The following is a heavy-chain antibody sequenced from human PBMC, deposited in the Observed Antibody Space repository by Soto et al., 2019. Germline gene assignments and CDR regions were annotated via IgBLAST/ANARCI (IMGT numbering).Heavy chain of an antibody. CDR3: ARSIAVAGSWVSAFDI. CDR2: ISYDGSNK. D-gene: IGHD6-19*01. J-gene: IGHJ3*02. CDR1: GFTFSSYA. Sequence: QVQLVESGGGVVQPGRSLRLSCAASGFTFSSYAMHWVRQALGKGLEWVAVISYDGSNKYYADSVKGRFTISRDNSKNTLYLQMNSLRAEDTAVYYCARSIAVAGSWVSAFDIWGQGTMVTVSS. V-gene: IGHV3-30-3*01.